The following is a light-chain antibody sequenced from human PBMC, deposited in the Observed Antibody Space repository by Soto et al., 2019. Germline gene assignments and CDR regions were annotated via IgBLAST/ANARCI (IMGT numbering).Light chain of an antibody. CDR1: SSDVGGYNY. CDR2: EVS. V-gene: IGLV2-14*01. CDR3: SSYTSSSSTFYV. Sequence: QSALTRPASVSGSPGQSITISCTGTSSDVGGYNYVSWYQQHPGKAPKLMIYEVSSRPSGVSNRFSGSKSGSTASLTISGLQAEDEADYYCSSYTSSSSTFYVFGTGTKLTVL. J-gene: IGLJ1*01.